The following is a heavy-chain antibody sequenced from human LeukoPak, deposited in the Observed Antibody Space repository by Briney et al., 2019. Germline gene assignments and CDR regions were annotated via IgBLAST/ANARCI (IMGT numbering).Heavy chain of an antibody. CDR1: GFTSSSYG. D-gene: IGHD6-13*01. Sequence: PGGSLRLSCAASGFTSSSYGMHWVRQAPGKGLEWVAVISYDGSNKYYADSVKGRFTISRDNSKNTLYLQMNSLRTEDTAVYYCARTRAAAGYSSFWFDPWGQGTLVTVSS. CDR2: ISYDGSNK. V-gene: IGHV3-30*03. J-gene: IGHJ5*02. CDR3: ARTRAAAGYSSFWFDP.